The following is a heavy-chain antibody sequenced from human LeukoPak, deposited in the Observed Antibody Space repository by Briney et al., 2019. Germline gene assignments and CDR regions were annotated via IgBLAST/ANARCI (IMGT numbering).Heavy chain of an antibody. J-gene: IGHJ5*02. CDR1: GFTFSNYW. Sequence: PGGSLRLSCAASGFTFSNYWMHWVRQAPGKGLVWVSRINSDGINTSYADSVKGRFTISRDNAKNTPNLQMNSLRAEDTAVYYCARDLGQYYDTSDNWFDPWGKGTLVTVSS. CDR3: ARDLGQYYDTSDNWFDP. D-gene: IGHD3-22*01. V-gene: IGHV3-74*01. CDR2: INSDGINT.